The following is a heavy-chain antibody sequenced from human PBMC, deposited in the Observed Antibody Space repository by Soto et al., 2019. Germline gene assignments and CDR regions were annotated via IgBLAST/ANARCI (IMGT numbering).Heavy chain of an antibody. CDR3: ASLYSGYDFYYGMDV. D-gene: IGHD5-12*01. V-gene: IGHV1-18*01. J-gene: IGHJ6*02. CDR2: ISAYNGNT. CDR1: GYTFTSYG. Sequence: QVQLVQSGAEVKKPGASVKVSCKASGYTFTSYGISWVRQAPGQGLEWMGWISAYNGNTNYAQKLQGRVTMTTDTSMSTAYMELRSLRSDDTAVYYCASLYSGYDFYYGMDVWGQGTTVTVSS.